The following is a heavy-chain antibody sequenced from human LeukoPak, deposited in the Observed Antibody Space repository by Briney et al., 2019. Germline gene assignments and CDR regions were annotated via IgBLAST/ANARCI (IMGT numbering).Heavy chain of an antibody. Sequence: ASVKVSCKASGYTFTTYGISWVRQAPGQGLECMGWISTYNGNTNYAQKFQDRVIITTDTSTSTAYMELRSLRSDDTAVYYCARSIAWGMIVVVPYYFDYWGQGTLVTVSS. CDR2: ISTYNGNT. CDR3: ARSIAWGMIVVVPYYFDY. V-gene: IGHV1-18*01. CDR1: GYTFTTYG. D-gene: IGHD3-22*01. J-gene: IGHJ4*02.